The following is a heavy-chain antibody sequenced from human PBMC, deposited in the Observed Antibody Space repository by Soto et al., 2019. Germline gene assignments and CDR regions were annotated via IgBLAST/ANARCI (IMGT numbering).Heavy chain of an antibody. Sequence: PGGSLRLSCAASGFTFSSYSMNWVRQAPGKGLEWVSSISSSSSYIYYADSVKGRFTISRDNAKNSLYLQMNSLRAEDTAVYYCAREGSVAAPMSFQHWGQGTLVTVSS. CDR1: GFTFSSYS. V-gene: IGHV3-21*01. CDR2: ISSSSSYI. D-gene: IGHD6-13*01. J-gene: IGHJ1*01. CDR3: AREGSVAAPMSFQH.